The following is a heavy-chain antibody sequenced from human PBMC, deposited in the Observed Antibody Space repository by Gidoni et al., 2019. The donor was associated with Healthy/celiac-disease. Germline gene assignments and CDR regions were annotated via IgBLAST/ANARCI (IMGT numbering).Heavy chain of an antibody. V-gene: IGHV5-51*01. CDR1: GYSFTSYW. CDR3: ARGPPIVGWYDGFDY. CDR2: IYPGDSDT. J-gene: IGHJ4*02. D-gene: IGHD6-19*01. Sequence: EVQLVQSGAEVKKPGESLKTSCKGSGYSFTSYWIGWVRQMPGKGLEWMGIIYPGDSDTRYSPSFQGQVTISADKSISTAYLQWSSLKASDTAMYYCARGPPIVGWYDGFDYWGQGTLVTVSS.